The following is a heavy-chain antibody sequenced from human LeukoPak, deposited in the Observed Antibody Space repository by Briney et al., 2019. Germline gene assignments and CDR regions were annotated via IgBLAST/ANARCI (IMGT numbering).Heavy chain of an antibody. D-gene: IGHD6-19*01. Sequence: PSETLSLTCTVSGGSISSSSYYWGWIRQPPGKGLEWIGRIYYSGSTYYNPSLKSRVTISVDTSKNQFSLKLSSVTAADTAVYYCASRPRGWLVREGHAFDIWGQGTMVTVSS. CDR2: IYYSGST. CDR3: ASRPRGWLVREGHAFDI. CDR1: GGSISSSSYY. V-gene: IGHV4-39*01. J-gene: IGHJ3*02.